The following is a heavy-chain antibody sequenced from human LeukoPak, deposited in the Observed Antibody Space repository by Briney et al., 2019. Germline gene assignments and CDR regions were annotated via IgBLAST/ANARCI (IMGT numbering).Heavy chain of an antibody. CDR1: GFTFDDYA. J-gene: IGHJ5*02. CDR3: AKDYPFWFDP. Sequence: PGGSLRLSCAASGFTFDDYAMHWVRQAPGKGLEWVSGISWNSGSIGYADSVKGRFTISRGNAKNSLYLQMNSLRAEDTALYYCAKDYPFWFDPWGQGTLVTVSS. CDR2: ISWNSGSI. V-gene: IGHV3-9*01.